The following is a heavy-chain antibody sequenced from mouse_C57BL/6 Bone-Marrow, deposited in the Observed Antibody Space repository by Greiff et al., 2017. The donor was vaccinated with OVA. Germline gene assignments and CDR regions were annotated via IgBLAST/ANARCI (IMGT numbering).Heavy chain of an antibody. CDR3: ARGATSGTNYAMDD. CDR2: ISSGGSYT. V-gene: IGHV5-6*01. D-gene: IGHD4-1*01. Sequence: EVQRVESGGDLVKPGGSLKLSCAASGFTFSSYGMSWVRQTPDKRLEWVATISSGGSYTYYPESVKGRFTISRDNAKNTLYLQMSSLKSEDTAMYYCARGATSGTNYAMDDWGQGTSVTVSS. CDR1: GFTFSSYG. J-gene: IGHJ4*01.